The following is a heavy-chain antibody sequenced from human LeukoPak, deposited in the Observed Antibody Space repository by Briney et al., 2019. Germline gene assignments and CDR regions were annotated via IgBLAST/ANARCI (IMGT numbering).Heavy chain of an antibody. Sequence: GGSLRLSCAASGFTFSSYVMSWVRQAPGKGLEWVLSISGSGDSTYYADSVKGRFTISRDNSKNTLSLQMNSLRAEDTAVYYCAKGELEYCSGTRCYPFDYWGQGTLVTVSS. CDR2: ISGSGDST. D-gene: IGHD2-15*01. J-gene: IGHJ4*02. CDR1: GFTFSSYV. V-gene: IGHV3-23*01. CDR3: AKGELEYCSGTRCYPFDY.